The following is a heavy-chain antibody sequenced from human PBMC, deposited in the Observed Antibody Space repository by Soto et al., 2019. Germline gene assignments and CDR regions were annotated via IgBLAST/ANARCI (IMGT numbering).Heavy chain of an antibody. Sequence: PVGSLRLSCAASGFTFSGSALSWVRQAPGKGLEWVSAISGSGASTYYADSVKGRFTISRDNSKNTVYLQMNSLRADDTAVYYCAKNRDGYYYSYFDYWGQGTLVTSPQ. CDR2: ISGSGAST. CDR3: AKNRDGYYYSYFDY. CDR1: GFTFSGSA. J-gene: IGHJ4*02. D-gene: IGHD3-22*01. V-gene: IGHV3-23*01.